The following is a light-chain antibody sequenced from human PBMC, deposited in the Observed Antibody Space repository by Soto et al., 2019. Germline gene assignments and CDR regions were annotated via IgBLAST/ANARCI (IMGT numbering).Light chain of an antibody. CDR3: QQSSNYFT. CDR2: AAS. J-gene: IGKJ3*01. V-gene: IGKV1D-13*01. Sequence: AIQLTQSPSSLSASVGDRVTITCRASQGLNSNLAWYQQKPGKAPKLLMYAASTLQKGVPSRFSGNGSGTDFTLTISSLQPEDFATDYCQQSSNYFTFGPGTKVDI. CDR1: QGLNSN.